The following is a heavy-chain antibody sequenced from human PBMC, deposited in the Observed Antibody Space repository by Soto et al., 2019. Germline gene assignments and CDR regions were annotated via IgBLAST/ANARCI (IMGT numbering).Heavy chain of an antibody. V-gene: IGHV4-34*01. CDR3: ARVERGTATTVVDAFDI. Sequence: QVKLQQWGAGLLKPSETLSLTCAVFGGSVNSGNYYWSWIRQPRGKGLEWIGEMSHSGGTHFNPSRKHLVTISVDTSKNQFSLKMSSVTAADTALYYCARVERGTATTVVDAFDIWGPGTMVTVSS. J-gene: IGHJ3*02. D-gene: IGHD1-1*01. CDR1: GGSVNSGNYY. CDR2: MSHSGGT.